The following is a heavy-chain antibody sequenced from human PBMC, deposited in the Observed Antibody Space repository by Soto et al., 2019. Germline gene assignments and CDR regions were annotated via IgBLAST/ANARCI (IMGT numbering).Heavy chain of an antibody. Sequence: QVQLVQSGAEVKKPGSSVKVSCKASGGTFSSYAISWVRQAPGQGLEWMGGIIPIFGTANYAQKFQGRVTITADESTSTAYMELSSLRSEDKAVYYCARVVRLGEVSFWRDWYFDLWGRGTLVTVSS. CDR2: IIPIFGTA. CDR1: GGTFSSYA. D-gene: IGHD3-16*02. J-gene: IGHJ2*01. CDR3: ARVVRLGEVSFWRDWYFDL. V-gene: IGHV1-69*01.